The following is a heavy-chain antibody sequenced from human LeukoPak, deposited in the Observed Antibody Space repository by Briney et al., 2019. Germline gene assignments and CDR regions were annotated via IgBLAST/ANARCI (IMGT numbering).Heavy chain of an antibody. CDR3: AKSRGSYQGSFDY. V-gene: IGHV3-23*01. J-gene: IGHJ4*02. CDR2: ISGSGGST. D-gene: IGHD1-26*01. CDR1: GFTFSRRD. Sequence: GGSLRLSCAASGFTFSRRDMNWVRQAPGKGLEWVSAISGSGGSTYYADSVKGRFTISRDNSKNTLYLQMNSLRAEDTAVYYCAKSRGSYQGSFDYWGQGTLVTVSS.